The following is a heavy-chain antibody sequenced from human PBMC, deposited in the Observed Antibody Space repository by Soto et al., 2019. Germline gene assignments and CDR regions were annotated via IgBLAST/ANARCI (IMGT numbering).Heavy chain of an antibody. CDR2: ISYDGNNK. CDR3: ARGDRGAFDL. J-gene: IGHJ3*01. CDR1: GFTFSSYG. D-gene: IGHD2-21*02. V-gene: IGHV3-30*03. Sequence: GGSLRLSCAASGFTFSSYGMHWVRQAPGKGLEWVAVISYDGNNKYYADSVKGRFTISRDNFKNTLYLQMSSLRTDDTAVYYCARGDRGAFDLWGQGTMVTVSS.